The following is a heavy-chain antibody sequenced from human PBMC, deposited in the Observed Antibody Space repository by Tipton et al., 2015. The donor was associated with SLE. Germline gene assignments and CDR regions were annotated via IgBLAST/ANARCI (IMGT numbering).Heavy chain of an antibody. D-gene: IGHD3-3*01. CDR3: ARDGPYYDFWSGMGTFDI. CDR2: MYYSGST. J-gene: IGHJ3*02. Sequence: TLSLTCSVSGDSIISSSYYWGWIRQPPGKGLEWIGSMYYSGSTYYNPSLKSRVTISVDTSKNQFSLMLRSVTAADTAVCYCARDGPYYDFWSGMGTFDIWGQGTMVTVSS. V-gene: IGHV4-39*07. CDR1: GDSIISSSYY.